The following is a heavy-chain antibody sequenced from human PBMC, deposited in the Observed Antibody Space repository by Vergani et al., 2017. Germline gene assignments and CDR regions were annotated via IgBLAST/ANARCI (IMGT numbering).Heavy chain of an antibody. Sequence: EVQLVESGGGLVQPGGSLRLSCAASGFTFSSYSMNWVRQAPGKGLEWVSYISSSSSYIYYADSVKGRFTISRDNAKNSLYLQMNSLRAEDTAVYYCAREVGTSRITIFGVVHDYYGMDVWGQGTTVTVSS. CDR2: ISSSSSYI. J-gene: IGHJ6*02. V-gene: IGHV3-21*05. CDR3: AREVGTSRITIFGVVHDYYGMDV. CDR1: GFTFSSYS. D-gene: IGHD3-3*01.